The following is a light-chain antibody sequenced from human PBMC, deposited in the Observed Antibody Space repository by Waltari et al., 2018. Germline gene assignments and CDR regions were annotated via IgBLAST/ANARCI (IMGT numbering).Light chain of an antibody. CDR2: QDI. J-gene: IGLJ2*01. Sequence: SYELSQPPSMSVSPGKTASIPCSGDKLRDKDVSLSQQKPGQSPLLVIHQDIKRPSGIPERFSGSNSGNTATLTISGTQAVYEADYYCQACDIFGGGTKLTVL. V-gene: IGLV3-1*01. CDR3: QACDI. CDR1: KLRDKD.